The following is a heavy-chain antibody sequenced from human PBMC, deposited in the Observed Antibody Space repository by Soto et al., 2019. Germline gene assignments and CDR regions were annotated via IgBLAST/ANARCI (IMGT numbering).Heavy chain of an antibody. CDR3: AQTEDGGRSRTPAGWFDA. D-gene: IGHD2-15*01. J-gene: IGHJ5*02. V-gene: IGHV2-26*01. CDR1: GFSLSNAGMG. CDR2: IFSNDER. Sequence: QVTLKESGPVLVKPTETLTLTCTVSGFSLSNAGMGVSWIRQPPGKALEWLAHIFSNDERRFSTSLKNRLTISKDTFNSLVVLIMTTMDPVDTATYYCAQTEDGGRSRTPAGWFDAWGQGTLVTVSS.